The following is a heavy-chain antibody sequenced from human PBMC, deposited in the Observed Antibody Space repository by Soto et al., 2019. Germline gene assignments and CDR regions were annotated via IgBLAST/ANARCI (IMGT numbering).Heavy chain of an antibody. V-gene: IGHV4-39*01. CDR2: IYYSGST. Sequence: SETLSLTCTVSGGSISSSSYYWGWIRQPPGKGLEWIGSIYYSGSTYYNPSLKSRVTISVDTSKNQFSLKLSSVTAADTAVYYCARLLGEWLVYYYYYYMDVWGKGTTVTVSS. J-gene: IGHJ6*03. CDR1: GGSISSSSYY. D-gene: IGHD3-3*01. CDR3: ARLLGEWLVYYYYYYMDV.